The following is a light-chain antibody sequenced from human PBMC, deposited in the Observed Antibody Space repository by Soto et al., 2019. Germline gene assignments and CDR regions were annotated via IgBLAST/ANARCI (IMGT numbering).Light chain of an antibody. V-gene: IGKV1-5*01. CDR1: QSIGRS. Sequence: DIQMTQSPSTLSASVGDRVTITCRASQSIGRSLAWYQQKPGKAPKFLIYGASSRATGIPDRFSGSGSGTDFTLTISRLEPEDFAVYYCQQYGSSPPITFGQGTRLEIK. CDR2: GAS. J-gene: IGKJ5*01. CDR3: QQYGSSPPIT.